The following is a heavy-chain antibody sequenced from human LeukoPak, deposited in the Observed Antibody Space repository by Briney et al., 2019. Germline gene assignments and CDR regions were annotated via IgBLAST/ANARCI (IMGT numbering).Heavy chain of an antibody. J-gene: IGHJ6*02. CDR3: AKYRRDGYPYYYYGMDV. CDR2: ISGSGGNS. D-gene: IGHD5-24*01. CDR1: GFTFSSYA. V-gene: IGHV3-23*01. Sequence: GGSLRLSCAASGFTFSSYAMSWVRQAPGKGLEWVSAISGSGGNSYYADSVKGRFTISRDNSKNTLYLQMNSLRTEDTAVYYCAKYRRDGYPYYYYGMDVWGQGTTVTVSS.